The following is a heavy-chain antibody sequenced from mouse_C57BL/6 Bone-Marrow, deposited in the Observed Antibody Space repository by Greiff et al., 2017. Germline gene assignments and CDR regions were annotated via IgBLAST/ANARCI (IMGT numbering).Heavy chain of an antibody. CDR2: IDPSDSET. J-gene: IGHJ3*01. V-gene: IGHV1-52*01. CDR3: ERSDYDGVFFAY. Sequence: QVQLQQPGAELVRPGSSVKLSCKASGYTFTSYWMHWVKQRPIQGLEWIGNIDPSDSETHYNQKFKDKATLTVDKSSSTAYMQLSSLTSEDSAVYYCERSDYDGVFFAYWGQGTLVTVSA. D-gene: IGHD2-4*01. CDR1: GYTFTSYW.